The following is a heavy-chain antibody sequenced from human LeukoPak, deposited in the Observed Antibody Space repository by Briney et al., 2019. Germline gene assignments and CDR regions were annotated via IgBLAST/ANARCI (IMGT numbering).Heavy chain of an antibody. V-gene: IGHV4-38-2*02. D-gene: IGHD4-23*01. J-gene: IGHJ4*02. CDR2: FSHRGGS. CDR1: GYSLSSGFF. Sequence: SETLSLTCTVSGYSLSSGFFCDWIRQSPGKGLEWIGSFSHRGGSYHNTSLKSRVTISVDTSKNQFSLRLTSVTAADTAVYYCARDGGHFDIDYWGQGTLVTVSS. CDR3: ARDGGHFDIDY.